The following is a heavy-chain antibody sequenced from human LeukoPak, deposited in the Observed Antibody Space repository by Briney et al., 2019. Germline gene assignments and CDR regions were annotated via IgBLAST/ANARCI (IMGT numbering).Heavy chain of an antibody. CDR3: AIMVVTAIPAYYYYYYMDV. CDR2: IIPIFGTA. CDR1: GGTFSSYA. D-gene: IGHD2-21*02. J-gene: IGHJ6*03. Sequence: SVKVSCKASGGTFSSYAISWVRQAPGQGLEWMGGIIPIFGTANYAQKFQGRVTITTDESTSTAYMELSSLRSEDTAVYYCAIMVVTAIPAYYYYYYMDVWGKGTTVTVSS. V-gene: IGHV1-69*05.